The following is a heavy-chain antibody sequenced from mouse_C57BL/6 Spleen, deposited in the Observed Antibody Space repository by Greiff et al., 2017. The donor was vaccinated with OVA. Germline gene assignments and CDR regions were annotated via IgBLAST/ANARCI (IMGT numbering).Heavy chain of an antibody. CDR1: GFTFSSYG. CDR2: ISSGGSYT. J-gene: IGHJ2*01. Sequence: EVQVVESGGDLVKPGGSLKLSCAASGFTFSSYGMSWVRQTPDKRLEWVATISSGGSYTYYPDSVKGRFTISRDNAKNTLYLQMSSLKSEDTAMYYCARNKITTVVFDYWGQGTTLTVSS. D-gene: IGHD1-1*01. CDR3: ARNKITTVVFDY. V-gene: IGHV5-6*01.